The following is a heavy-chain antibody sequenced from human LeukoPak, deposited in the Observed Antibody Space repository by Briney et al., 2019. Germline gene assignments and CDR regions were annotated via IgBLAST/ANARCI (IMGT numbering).Heavy chain of an antibody. CDR1: GFTFSSYA. D-gene: IGHD6-13*01. V-gene: IGHV3-23*01. CDR2: ISGSGGST. J-gene: IGHJ4*02. CDR3: ARRNIAAAALDY. Sequence: GGSLRLSCAASGFTFSSYAMRRVRQAPGKGLEWVSAISGSGGSTYYADSVKGRFTISRDNSKNTLYLQMNSLRAEDTAVYYCARRNIAAAALDYWGQGTLVTVSS.